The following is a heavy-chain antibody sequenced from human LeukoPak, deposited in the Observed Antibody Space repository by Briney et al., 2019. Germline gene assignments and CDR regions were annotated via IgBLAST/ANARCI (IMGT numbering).Heavy chain of an antibody. V-gene: IGHV3-48*01. CDR2: IRSRDGTV. Sequence: GGSLRLSCVASGFTFNYYSMNWARQAPGKGLEWISYIRSRDGTVSYADSVEGRFTISTDTAKTLLFLQMNGLSADDTAVYYCVRDQAYAFDIWGQGTMVTVSS. CDR1: GFTFNYYS. CDR3: VRDQAYAFDI. J-gene: IGHJ3*02.